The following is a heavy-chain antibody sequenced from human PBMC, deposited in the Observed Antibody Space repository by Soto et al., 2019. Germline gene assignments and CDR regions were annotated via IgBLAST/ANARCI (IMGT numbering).Heavy chain of an antibody. CDR2: ISYDGSNK. CDR1: GFTFSSYG. J-gene: IGHJ4*02. D-gene: IGHD2-2*01. V-gene: IGHV3-30*03. Sequence: GGSLRLSCAASGFTFSSYGMHWVRQAPGKGLEWVAVISYDGSNKYYADSVKGRFTISRDNSKNTLYLQMNSLRAEDTAVYYCARESIVVVPAAMLRHRAYDYWGQGTLVTVSS. CDR3: ARESIVVVPAAMLRHRAYDY.